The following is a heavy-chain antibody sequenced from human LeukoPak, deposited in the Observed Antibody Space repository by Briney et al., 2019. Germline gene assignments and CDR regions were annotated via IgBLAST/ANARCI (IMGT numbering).Heavy chain of an antibody. D-gene: IGHD6-6*01. Sequence: GGSLRLSCAASGFTFSSYAMSWVRQAPGKGLEWVSGINSNGDEIYYADSVRGRFTISRDNSNNALYLQMDSLRAEDTAVYYCANWIGSSSRDYWGQGTLVTVSS. CDR1: GFTFSSYA. J-gene: IGHJ4*02. CDR2: INSNGDEI. V-gene: IGHV3-23*01. CDR3: ANWIGSSSRDY.